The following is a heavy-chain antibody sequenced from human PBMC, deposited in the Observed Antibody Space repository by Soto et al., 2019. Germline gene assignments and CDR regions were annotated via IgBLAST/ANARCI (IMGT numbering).Heavy chain of an antibody. V-gene: IGHV5-51*01. Sequence: VESLKISCTGSGYSFSTYWIAWVRQMPGKGLEWMGIIYPGDSDTRYSPSFQGQVTISADKSISTAYLQWSSLKASDTAMYYCARRSDYGSGSYYKDAFDIWGQGTMVTVSS. D-gene: IGHD3-10*01. CDR2: IYPGDSDT. J-gene: IGHJ3*02. CDR1: GYSFSTYW. CDR3: ARRSDYGSGSYYKDAFDI.